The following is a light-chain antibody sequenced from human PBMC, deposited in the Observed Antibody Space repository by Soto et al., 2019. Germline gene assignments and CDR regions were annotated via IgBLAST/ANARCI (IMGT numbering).Light chain of an antibody. Sequence: AIPLTQSPSSLSASVGDRVTITCRASQGISSALAWYQLKPGKAPKLLIYDASNLESGVPSRFSGSGSGTDFTLTVSSLQPEDFATYYCQQFDSYPAITFGQGTRLEIK. J-gene: IGKJ5*01. V-gene: IGKV1-13*02. CDR1: QGISSA. CDR2: DAS. CDR3: QQFDSYPAIT.